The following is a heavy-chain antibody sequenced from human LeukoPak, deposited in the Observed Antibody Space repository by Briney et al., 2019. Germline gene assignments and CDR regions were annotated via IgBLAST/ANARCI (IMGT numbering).Heavy chain of an antibody. CDR1: GGSINNYY. D-gene: IGHD3-16*01. V-gene: IGHV4-59*08. J-gene: IGHJ4*02. CDR3: ASHGTLIY. Sequence: SETLSLTCTVSGGSINNYYWSWIRQPPGKGLEWIGYIDHRGNTNYNPSLKSRVTMSVDTSKNQFSLKLSSVTAADTAVYYCASHGTLIYCSQGTLLTVSS. CDR2: IDHRGNT.